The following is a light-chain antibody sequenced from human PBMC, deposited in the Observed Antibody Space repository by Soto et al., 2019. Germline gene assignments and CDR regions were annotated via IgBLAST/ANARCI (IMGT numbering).Light chain of an antibody. V-gene: IGKV3-20*01. CDR1: QSVSSSY. CDR3: QQYGSSRLT. J-gene: IGKJ4*01. Sequence: EIVLTQSPGTLSLSPGERATLSCRASQSVSSSYLAWYQQKPGQAPRLLSYSTSSRATGIPDRFSGSGSGTDFTLTISRLETEDSAVYYCQQYGSSRLTFGGGTKVEIK. CDR2: STS.